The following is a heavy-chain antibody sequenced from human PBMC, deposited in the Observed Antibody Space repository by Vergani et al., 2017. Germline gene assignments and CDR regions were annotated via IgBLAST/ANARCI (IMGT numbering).Heavy chain of an antibody. D-gene: IGHD3-9*01. CDR1: GYTFSNYY. CDR3: ARGDYGILTGYRY. J-gene: IGHJ4*02. Sequence: QVQVVQSGAEVKKSGASVKVFCKTSGYTFSNYYMHWVRQAPGQGLGWMGIFNPSGGHTNYAQKFQGRVTMTRDTSTSTVYMELSSLRSEDTAIYYCARGDYGILTGYRYWGQGTLVTVSA. CDR2: FNPSGGHT. V-gene: IGHV1-46*03.